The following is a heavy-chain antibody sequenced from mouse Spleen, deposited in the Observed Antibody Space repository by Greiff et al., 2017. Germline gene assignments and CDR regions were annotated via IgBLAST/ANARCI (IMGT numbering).Heavy chain of an antibody. J-gene: IGHJ3*01. CDR3: ARQGDYYGSSSAWFVY. V-gene: IGHV5-6*01. CDR1: GFTFSNYG. CDR2: ISSGGRYT. D-gene: IGHD1-1*01. Sequence: EVHLVESGGDLVKPGGSLKLSCAVSGFTFSNYGMSWVRQTPDKRLEWVATISSGGRYTYYPDSVKGRLIISRDNAKNILHLQMSSLKSEDTAMYYCARQGDYYGSSSAWFVYWGQGTLVTVSA.